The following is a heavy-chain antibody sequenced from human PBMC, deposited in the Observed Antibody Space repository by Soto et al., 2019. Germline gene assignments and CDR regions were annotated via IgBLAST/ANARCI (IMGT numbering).Heavy chain of an antibody. D-gene: IGHD6-19*01. CDR2: MNPNSGNT. V-gene: IGHV1-8*01. CDR3: ARGAVATYYYYGMDV. CDR1: GYTFTSYD. Sequence: ASVKVSCKASGYTFTSYDINWVRQATGQGLEWMGWMNPNSGNTGYAQKFQGRVTMTRNTSISTAYMELSSLRSEDTAVYYCARGAVATYYYYGMDVWGQGTTVTVSS. J-gene: IGHJ6*02.